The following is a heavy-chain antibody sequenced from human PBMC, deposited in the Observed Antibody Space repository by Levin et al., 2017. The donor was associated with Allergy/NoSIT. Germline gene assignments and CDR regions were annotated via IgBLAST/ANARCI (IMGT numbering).Heavy chain of an antibody. V-gene: IGHV3-30*18. Sequence: GESLKISCAASGFTFSSYGMHWVRQAPGKGLEWVAVISYDGSNKYYADSVKGRFTISRDNSKNTLYLQMNSLRAEDTAVYYCAKGQMVGLSWFDPWGQGTLVTVSS. CDR3: AKGQMVGLSWFDP. CDR1: GFTFSSYG. J-gene: IGHJ5*02. CDR2: ISYDGSNK. D-gene: IGHD2-15*01.